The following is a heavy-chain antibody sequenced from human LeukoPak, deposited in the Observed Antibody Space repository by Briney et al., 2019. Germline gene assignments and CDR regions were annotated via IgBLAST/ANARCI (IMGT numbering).Heavy chain of an antibody. J-gene: IGHJ4*02. Sequence: SETLSLICAVYGGSFSGYSWSWIRQPPGKGLEWIVEINHSGSTKNSPSLKSRVTISVDTSKNQFSLKLRSVTAADTAVYYCARGANYYDSSGYSATFDYWGQGTLVTVSS. CDR3: ARGANYYDSSGYSATFDY. CDR1: GGSFSGYS. CDR2: INHSGST. V-gene: IGHV4-34*01. D-gene: IGHD3-22*01.